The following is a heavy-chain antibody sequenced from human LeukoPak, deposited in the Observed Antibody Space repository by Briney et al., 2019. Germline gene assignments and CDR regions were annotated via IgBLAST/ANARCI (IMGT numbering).Heavy chain of an antibody. CDR2: FDTEDGET. D-gene: IGHD3-22*01. Sequence: ASVKVSCKVSEYNLTELSMHWVRQAPGKGLEWMGGFDTEDGETIYEQKFQGRVTMTEDTSTDTAYTEMSSLRSEVSAVYYCARDSPWYYYDSSGYYYEVRGFDYWGQGTLVTVSS. J-gene: IGHJ4*02. V-gene: IGHV1-24*01. CDR3: ARDSPWYYYDSSGYYYEVRGFDY. CDR1: EYNLTELS.